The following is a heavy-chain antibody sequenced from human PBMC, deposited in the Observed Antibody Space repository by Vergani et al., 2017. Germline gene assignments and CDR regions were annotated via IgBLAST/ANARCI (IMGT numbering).Heavy chain of an antibody. CDR1: GFTFSSYA. D-gene: IGHD5-24*01. J-gene: IGHJ4*02. V-gene: IGHV3-30-3*01. CDR2: ISYDGSNK. CDR3: ARGPEPILEFAY. Sequence: QVQLVESGGGVVQPGRSLRLSCAASGFTFSSYAMHWVRQAPGKGLEWVAVISYDGSNKYYADSVKGRFTISRDNSKNTLYLQMNSLRAEDTAVYYCARGPEPILEFAYWGQGTLVTVSS.